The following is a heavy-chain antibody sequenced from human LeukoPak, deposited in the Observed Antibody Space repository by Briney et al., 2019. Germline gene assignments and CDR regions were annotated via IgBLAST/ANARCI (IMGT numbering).Heavy chain of an antibody. V-gene: IGHV3-33*08. D-gene: IGHD3-22*01. J-gene: IGHJ4*02. CDR1: GFTFSSFT. CDR2: IWYDGSNK. CDR3: ARASDSSRSHPFDY. Sequence: GGSLRLSCAASGFTFSSFTMHWVRQAPGKGLEWVAVIWYDGSNKYYADSVKGRFTISRDNSKNTLYLQMNSLRAEDTAVYYCARASDSSRSHPFDYWGQGTLVTVSS.